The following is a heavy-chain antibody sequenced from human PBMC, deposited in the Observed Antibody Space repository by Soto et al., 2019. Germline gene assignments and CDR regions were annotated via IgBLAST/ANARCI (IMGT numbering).Heavy chain of an antibody. Sequence: GGSLRLSCTGSGFTFGNNAMTWFRQAPGKGLEWVGFIRSKNYGRTTEYAASVQARFTISRDDSKGIAYLEMNSLTTDDTAVYYCSRPSYYYDSSGFAPGAFDIWGQGTMVTVSS. CDR1: GFTFGNNA. D-gene: IGHD3-22*01. V-gene: IGHV3-49*03. CDR3: SRPSYYYDSSGFAPGAFDI. J-gene: IGHJ3*02. CDR2: IRSKNYGRTT.